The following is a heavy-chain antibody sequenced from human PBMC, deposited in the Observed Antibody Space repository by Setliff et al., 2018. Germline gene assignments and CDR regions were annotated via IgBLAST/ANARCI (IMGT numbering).Heavy chain of an antibody. V-gene: IGHV1-2*02. CDR1: GYTFTGYY. CDR3: TRSSSYGMRYWFDS. Sequence: ASVKVSCKASGYTFTGYYIHWVRQAPGQGLEWMGWINPDSGDTHSPQNFQGRVRMTRDTSMSTVYMELTRLTSDDTAVYYCTRSSSYGMRYWFDSWGQGPLVTVSS. J-gene: IGHJ5*01. D-gene: IGHD3-16*02. CDR2: INPDSGDT.